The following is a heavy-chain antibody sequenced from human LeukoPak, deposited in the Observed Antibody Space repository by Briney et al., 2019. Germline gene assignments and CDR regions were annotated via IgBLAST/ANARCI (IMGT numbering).Heavy chain of an antibody. CDR3: AYSSSWRKFDY. D-gene: IGHD6-13*01. Sequence: GGSLRLSCAASGFTVSSNYMSWVRQAPGKGLEWVSVIYSGGSTYYADSVKGRFSISRDNSKNTLYLQMNSLRAEDTAVYYCAYSSSWRKFDYWGQGTLVTVSS. CDR1: GFTVSSNY. J-gene: IGHJ4*02. V-gene: IGHV3-66*01. CDR2: IYSGGST.